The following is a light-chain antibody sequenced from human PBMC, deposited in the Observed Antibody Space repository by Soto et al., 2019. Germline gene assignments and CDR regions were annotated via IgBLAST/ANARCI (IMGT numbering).Light chain of an antibody. CDR1: SSDIGRYNL. V-gene: IGLV2-23*01. CDR3: CSYAGGASVV. CDR2: EDI. J-gene: IGLJ2*01. Sequence: QSALTQPASVSGSPGQSITISCTGTSSDIGRYNLVSWYQQHPGKAPKLIIYEDIERPSGVSDRFSGSKSCNTASLTISGLQTEDEADYYCCSYAGGASVVFGGGTKLTVL.